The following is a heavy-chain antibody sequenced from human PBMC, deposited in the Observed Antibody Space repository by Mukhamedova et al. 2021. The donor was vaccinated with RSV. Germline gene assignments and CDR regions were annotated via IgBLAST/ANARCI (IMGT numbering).Heavy chain of an antibody. D-gene: IGHD6-19*01. J-gene: IGHJ4*02. CDR2: KSHGETT. CDR3: VAGLGSSEFDS. V-gene: IGHV3-15*01. Sequence: KSHGETTDYGAPVKDRFTISRDDSKNTLYLQMNSLKIEDAAAYYCVAGLGSSEFDSWGQGTLVTVAS.